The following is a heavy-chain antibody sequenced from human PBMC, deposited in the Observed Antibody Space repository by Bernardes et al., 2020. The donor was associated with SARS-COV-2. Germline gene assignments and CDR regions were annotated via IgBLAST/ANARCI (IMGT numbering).Heavy chain of an antibody. J-gene: IGHJ6*02. CDR2: MNPNSGNT. D-gene: IGHD2-21*02. Sequence: ASVKVSCKASGYTFTSYDINWVRQATGQGLEWMGWMNPNSGNTGYAQKFQGRVTMTRNTSISTAYMELSSLRSEDTAVYYCARVVVTAILQYYYYYYGMDVWGQGTTVTVSS. V-gene: IGHV1-8*01. CDR1: GYTFTSYD. CDR3: ARVVVTAILQYYYYYYGMDV.